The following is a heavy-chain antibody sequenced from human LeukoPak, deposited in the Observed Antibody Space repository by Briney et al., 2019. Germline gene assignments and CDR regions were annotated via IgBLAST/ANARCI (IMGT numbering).Heavy chain of an antibody. CDR3: ARGPTWIRVYFDY. CDR1: GGSISSYY. J-gene: IGHJ4*02. D-gene: IGHD5-12*01. V-gene: IGHV4-59*01. Sequence: SETLSLTCTVSGGSISSYYWSWIRQPPGKGLEWIGYIYYSGSTNYNPSLKSRVTISVDTSKNQFSLKLSSVTAADTAVYYCARGPTWIRVYFDYWGQGTLVTVSS. CDR2: IYYSGST.